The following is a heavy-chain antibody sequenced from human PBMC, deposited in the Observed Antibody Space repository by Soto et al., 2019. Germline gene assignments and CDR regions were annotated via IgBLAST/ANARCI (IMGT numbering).Heavy chain of an antibody. CDR2: ISAYNGNT. Sequence: ASVKVSCKASGYTFTSYGISWVRQAPGQGLEWMGWISAYNGNTNYAQKLQGRVTMTTDTSTSTAYMELRSLRSDDTAVYYCARMGDVPYYYYGMDVWGQGTTVTVSS. V-gene: IGHV1-18*01. CDR3: ARMGDVPYYYYGMDV. D-gene: IGHD3-16*01. J-gene: IGHJ6*02. CDR1: GYTFTSYG.